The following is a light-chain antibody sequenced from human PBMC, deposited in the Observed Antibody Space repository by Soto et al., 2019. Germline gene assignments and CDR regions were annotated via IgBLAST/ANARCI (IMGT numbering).Light chain of an antibody. CDR3: QQRKYWPPLT. Sequence: EVVLTQSPATLSLSPGESATLSCRASKSVDIYLAWYQQKPGQAPRLLIYDASNRATGIPARFSGSGSGTDFTLTISSLEPEDFAVYYCQQRKYWPPLTFGGGTKVEIK. CDR2: DAS. V-gene: IGKV3-11*01. CDR1: KSVDIY. J-gene: IGKJ4*01.